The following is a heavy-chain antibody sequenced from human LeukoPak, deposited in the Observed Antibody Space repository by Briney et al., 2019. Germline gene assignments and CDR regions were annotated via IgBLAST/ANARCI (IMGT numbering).Heavy chain of an antibody. CDR3: ARDIVVVVAQRDDAFDI. CDR2: INHSGST. J-gene: IGHJ3*02. Sequence: SETLSLTCAVYGGSFSGYYWSWIRQPPGKGLEWIGEINHSGSTNYNPSLKSRVTIPVDTSKNQFSLKLSSVTAADTAVYYCARDIVVVVAQRDDAFDIWGQGTMVTVSS. CDR1: GGSFSGYY. V-gene: IGHV4-34*01. D-gene: IGHD2-15*01.